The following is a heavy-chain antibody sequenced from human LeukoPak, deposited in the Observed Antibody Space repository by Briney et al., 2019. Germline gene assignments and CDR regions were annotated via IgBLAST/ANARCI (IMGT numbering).Heavy chain of an antibody. CDR3: ARRAYGDYHFDY. V-gene: IGHV5-51*01. Sequence: GESLKISCRGSGYSFTTYWIGWVRQMPGKGLEWMGIIYPGDSDIRYSPSFQGQVTISADKSISTACLQWSSLKASDTAMYYCARRAYGDYHFDYWGQGTLVTVSS. CDR1: GYSFTTYW. CDR2: IYPGDSDI. D-gene: IGHD4-17*01. J-gene: IGHJ4*02.